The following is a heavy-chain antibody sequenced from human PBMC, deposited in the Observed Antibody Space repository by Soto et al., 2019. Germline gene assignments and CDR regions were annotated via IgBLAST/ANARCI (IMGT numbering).Heavy chain of an antibody. D-gene: IGHD3-22*01. CDR1: GGSISSYY. J-gene: IGHJ5*02. CDR2: IHYSGGATYSP. Sequence: SETLSLTCTVPGGSISSYYWSWTRQPPGKGLEWLGYIHYSGGATYSPSYNPSLQSRIAISVDISKSLFSLRLTSVTAADTAVYYCARVPTYYQDSIGYQPFHPWGQGTLVTVSS. CDR3: ARVPTYYQDSIGYQPFHP. V-gene: IGHV4-59*06.